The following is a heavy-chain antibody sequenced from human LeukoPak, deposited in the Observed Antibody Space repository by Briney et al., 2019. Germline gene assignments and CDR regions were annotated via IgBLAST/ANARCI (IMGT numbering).Heavy chain of an antibody. CDR1: GFTFDDYA. CDR2: ISWNSATI. J-gene: IGHJ3*02. Sequence: PGGSLRLSCAASGFTFDDYAMHWVRQAPGKGLEWVAGISWNSATIGYADSVKGRFTISRGSAKNSLHLQMNSLRAEDTAVYYCARDRSYAFDIWGQGTMVTVSS. V-gene: IGHV3-9*01. CDR3: ARDRSYAFDI.